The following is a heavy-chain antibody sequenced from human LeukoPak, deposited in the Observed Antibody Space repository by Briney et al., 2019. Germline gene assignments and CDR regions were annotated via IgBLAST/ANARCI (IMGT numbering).Heavy chain of an antibody. CDR1: GYTFTGYY. CDR3: ARDRVGSGWPRPWYFEF. Sequence: ASVKVSCKPSGYTFTGYYLHWVRQAPGRGLEWMGWINPNTGATIYAEKFQGRVTMTRDTSIDTAYMEMRSLRSDDTAVYYCARDRVGSGWPRPWYFEFWGQGTPITVAS. CDR2: INPNTGAT. V-gene: IGHV1-2*02. D-gene: IGHD6-19*01. J-gene: IGHJ4*02.